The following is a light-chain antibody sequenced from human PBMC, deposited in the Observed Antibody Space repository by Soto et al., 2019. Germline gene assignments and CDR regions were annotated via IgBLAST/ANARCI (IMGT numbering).Light chain of an antibody. CDR1: QSINNY. J-gene: IGKJ1*01. CDR2: DAS. V-gene: IGKV1-5*01. CDR3: QQYNSYWT. Sequence: DIQMTQSPSTLSASVGDRVTITCRASQSINNYLAWYQQKPGKAPKLLIYDASSLESGVPSRFSGSGSGTEITITISSLQPDDFATYYCQQYNSYWTFGQGTKVEIK.